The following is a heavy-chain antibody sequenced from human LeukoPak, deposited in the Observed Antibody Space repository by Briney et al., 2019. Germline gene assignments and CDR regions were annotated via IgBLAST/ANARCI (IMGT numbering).Heavy chain of an antibody. CDR3: ARDPYYDILTGYYKRSWFDP. Sequence: GASVKVSCKASGYTFTGYYMHWVRQAPGQGLEWMGWINPNSGGTNYAQKFQGRVTMTRDTSISTAYMELGRLRSDDTAVYYCARDPYYDILTGYYKRSWFDPWGQGTLVTVSS. V-gene: IGHV1-2*02. CDR1: GYTFTGYY. D-gene: IGHD3-9*01. CDR2: INPNSGGT. J-gene: IGHJ5*02.